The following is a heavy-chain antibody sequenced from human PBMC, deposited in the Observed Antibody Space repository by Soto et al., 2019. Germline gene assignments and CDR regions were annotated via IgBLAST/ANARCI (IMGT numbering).Heavy chain of an antibody. Sequence: GASVKVSCKAPGGTFSSYTISWVRQAPGQGLEWMGRIIPILGIANYAQKFQGRVTITADKSTSTAYMELSSLRSEDTAVYYCARDEEAAGHYYYYGMDVWGQGTTVTVSS. CDR2: IIPILGIA. CDR3: ARDEEAAGHYYYYGMDV. D-gene: IGHD6-13*01. J-gene: IGHJ6*02. V-gene: IGHV1-69*04. CDR1: GGTFSSYT.